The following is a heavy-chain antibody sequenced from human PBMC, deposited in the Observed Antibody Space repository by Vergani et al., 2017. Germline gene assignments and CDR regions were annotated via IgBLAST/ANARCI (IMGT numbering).Heavy chain of an antibody. J-gene: IGHJ4*02. CDR2: IYYSGST. CDR3: ARDYNSRVDY. V-gene: IGHV4-39*07. Sequence: QLQLQESGPGLVKPSETLSLTCTVSGGSLSSSSYYWGWIRQPPGKGLEWIGSIYYSGSTYYNPSLKSRVTIAVDTSKNKFSLKLSAVTAADTAVYYCARDYNSRVDYWGQGTLVTVSS. D-gene: IGHD2/OR15-2a*01. CDR1: GGSLSSSSYY.